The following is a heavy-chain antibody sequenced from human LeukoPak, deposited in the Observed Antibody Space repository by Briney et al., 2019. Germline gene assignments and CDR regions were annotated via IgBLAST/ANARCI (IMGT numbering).Heavy chain of an antibody. D-gene: IGHD3-22*01. CDR3: ARLKSYYCDTSDKDAFDI. CDR1: RYTFTSHF. CDR2: INPRGGST. Sequence: ASVKVSCKASRYTFTSHFMHWVRQTPGQGLEWKGIINPRGGSTSYTQKFQGRVTMTRDTSTSTVYMELSSLRSEDTAVYYCARLKSYYCDTSDKDAFDIWGQGIMVTVSS. J-gene: IGHJ3*02. V-gene: IGHV1-46*01.